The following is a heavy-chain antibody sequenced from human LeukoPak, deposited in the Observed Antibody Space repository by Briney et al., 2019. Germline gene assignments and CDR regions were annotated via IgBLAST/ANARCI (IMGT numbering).Heavy chain of an antibody. Sequence: SETLSLTCSVSGDSIRSYYWNWIRQSPGKGLEWIGYISYSGSTNYNPSLKSRVTISVDTSKNQFSLKLSSMTAADTAVYYCARIPSYGDPPYYCYMDVWGKGTTVTVSS. J-gene: IGHJ6*03. V-gene: IGHV4-59*01. D-gene: IGHD4-17*01. CDR1: GDSIRSYY. CDR3: ARIPSYGDPPYYCYMDV. CDR2: ISYSGST.